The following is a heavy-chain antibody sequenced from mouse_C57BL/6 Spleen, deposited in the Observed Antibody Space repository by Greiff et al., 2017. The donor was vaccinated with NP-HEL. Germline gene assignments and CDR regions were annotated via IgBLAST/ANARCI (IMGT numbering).Heavy chain of an antibody. CDR2: IYPGDGDT. V-gene: IGHV1-82*01. D-gene: IGHD1-1*01. J-gene: IGHJ1*03. Sequence: QVHVKQSGPELVKPGASVKISCKASGYAFSSSWMNWVKQRPGKGLEWIGRIYPGDGDTNYNGKFKGKATLTADKSSSTAYMQLSSLTSEDSAVYFCARGYYYGSSYWYFDVWGTGTTVTVSS. CDR3: ARGYYYGSSYWYFDV. CDR1: GYAFSSSW.